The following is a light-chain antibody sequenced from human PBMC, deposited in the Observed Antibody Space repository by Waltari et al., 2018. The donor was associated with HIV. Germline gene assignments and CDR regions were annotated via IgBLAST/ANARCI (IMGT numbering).Light chain of an antibody. Sequence: QSALTQPPSVSGSPGQSVTISCTGTSSDVGSYNRFSWYQQPPGTAPKLMIYEVSNRPSGVPDRFSGSKSGNTASLTISGLQAEDEADYYCSSYTSSSTLTVFGGGTKLTVL. V-gene: IGLV2-18*02. CDR2: EVS. CDR3: SSYTSSSTLTV. J-gene: IGLJ2*01. CDR1: SSDVGSYNR.